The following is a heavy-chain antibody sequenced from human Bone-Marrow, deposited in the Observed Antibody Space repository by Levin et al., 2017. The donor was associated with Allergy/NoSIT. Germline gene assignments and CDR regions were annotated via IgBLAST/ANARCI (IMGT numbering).Heavy chain of an antibody. CDR2: IYYTGST. D-gene: IGHD2-15*01. CDR3: ARHLREGDIHWFDP. J-gene: IGHJ5*02. Sequence: GSLRLSCTLSGDSISSYYWSWIRQPPGKGLEWIGYIYYTGSTNYNPSLKSRVTISVDTSKNQFSLKLNSVTAADTAVYYCARHLREGDIHWFDPWGQGTLVTVSS. V-gene: IGHV4-59*01. CDR1: GDSISSYY.